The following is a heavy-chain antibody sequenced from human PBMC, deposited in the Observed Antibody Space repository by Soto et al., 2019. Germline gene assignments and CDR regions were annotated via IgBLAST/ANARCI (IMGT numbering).Heavy chain of an antibody. V-gene: IGHV1-24*01. CDR1: GYTLTELS. D-gene: IGHD3-16*01. Sequence: ASVKVSCKVSGYTLTELSMHWVRQAPGKGLEWMGGFDPEDGETIYAQKFQGRVTMTEDTSTDTAYMELSNLRSEDTAVYYCATGLVQLGGYYMDVWGKGTTVTVSS. CDR2: FDPEDGET. CDR3: ATGLVQLGGYYMDV. J-gene: IGHJ6*03.